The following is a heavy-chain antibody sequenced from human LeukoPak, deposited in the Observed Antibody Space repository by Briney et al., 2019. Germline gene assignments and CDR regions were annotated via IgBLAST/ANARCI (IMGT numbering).Heavy chain of an antibody. CDR2: ISSSSSYI. CDR1: GFTFSSYS. J-gene: IGHJ4*02. D-gene: IGHD1-14*01. CDR3: ARDHPLAGRRVYYFDY. Sequence: PGGSLRLSCAASGFTFSSYSMNWVRQAPGKGLEWVSSISSSSSYIYYADSVKGRFTISRDNAKNSLYLQMNSLRAEDTAVYYCARDHPLAGRRVYYFDYWGQGTLVTVSS. V-gene: IGHV3-21*01.